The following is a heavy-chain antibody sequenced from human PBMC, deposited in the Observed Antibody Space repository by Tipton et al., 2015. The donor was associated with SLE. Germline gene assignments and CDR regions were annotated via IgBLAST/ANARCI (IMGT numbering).Heavy chain of an antibody. V-gene: IGHV5-51*03. Sequence: QSGAEVKKPGEALQISCKTSGYSFTNSWIVWFRHMPGKGLECMGMIDPSDSDTRYNPSFQGHVSMSIGRSTTTAYLQWRSLKASDTAMYFCARRWVQTVFDYWGQGTLVTVSS. CDR3: ARRWVQTVFDY. CDR1: GYSFTNSW. J-gene: IGHJ4*02. D-gene: IGHD3-10*01. CDR2: IDPSDSDT.